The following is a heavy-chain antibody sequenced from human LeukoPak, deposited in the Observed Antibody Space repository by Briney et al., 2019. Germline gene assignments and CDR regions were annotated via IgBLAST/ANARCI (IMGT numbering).Heavy chain of an antibody. V-gene: IGHV3-11*04. CDR3: ARDRVTTGYYYSYYYMDV. Sequence: GGSLRLSCAASGFSFSDFYMSWIRQAPGMGLEWISYIGTRSNPIYYADSVKGRFTISRDEAKNSLYLQMNSLRAEDTAVYYSARDRVTTGYYYSYYYMDVRGKGTTVTVSS. CDR1: GFSFSDFY. J-gene: IGHJ6*03. CDR2: IGTRSNPI. D-gene: IGHD4-11*01.